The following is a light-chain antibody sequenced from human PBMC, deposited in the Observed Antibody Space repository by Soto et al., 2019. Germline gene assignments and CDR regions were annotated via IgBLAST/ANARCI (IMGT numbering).Light chain of an antibody. V-gene: IGKV3-15*01. Sequence: IVLTQSPGNLSLSPGERATLSCRAGQSVSSNYLAWYQQKPGQAPRLLIYGASTRATDMPGRFSGRGSGTEFTLTINSLQSEDFAVYYCQQYRNWPRTFGQGTKVDI. CDR2: GAS. J-gene: IGKJ1*01. CDR3: QQYRNWPRT. CDR1: QSVSSN.